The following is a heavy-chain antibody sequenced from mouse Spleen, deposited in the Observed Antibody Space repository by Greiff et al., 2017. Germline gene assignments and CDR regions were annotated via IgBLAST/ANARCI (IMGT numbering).Heavy chain of an antibody. V-gene: IGHV7-3*02. CDR3: ARDRPPWSIYAMDY. CDR2: IRNKANGYTT. CDR1: GFTFTDYY. D-gene: IGHD2-3*01. J-gene: IGHJ4*01. Sequence: EVMLVESGGGLVQPGGSLRLSCATSGFTFTDYYMSWVRQPPGKALEWLGFIRNKANGYTTEYSASVKGRFTISRDNSQSILYLQMNTLRAEDSATYYCARDRPPWSIYAMDYWGQGTSVTVSS.